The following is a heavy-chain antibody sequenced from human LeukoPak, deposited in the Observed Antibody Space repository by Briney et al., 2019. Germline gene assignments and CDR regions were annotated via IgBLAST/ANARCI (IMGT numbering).Heavy chain of an antibody. Sequence: SETLSLTCTVSGGSISSSIYYWGWIRQPPGKGLEWIGCIYYSGSTYYNPSLKSRVTISVDTSKNQFSLKLSSVTAADTAVYYCAGFFVVVVAATPVWGQGTLVTVSS. D-gene: IGHD2-15*01. J-gene: IGHJ4*02. CDR3: AGFFVVVVAATPV. CDR1: GGSISSSIYY. V-gene: IGHV4-39*07. CDR2: IYYSGST.